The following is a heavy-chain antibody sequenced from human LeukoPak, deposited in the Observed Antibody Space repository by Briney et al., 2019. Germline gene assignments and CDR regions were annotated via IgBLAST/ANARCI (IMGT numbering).Heavy chain of an antibody. V-gene: IGHV4-34*01. CDR3: ARRDFYSSGSNH. CDR1: GGSFSGYY. CDR2: INYSGRN. D-gene: IGHD3-10*01. Sequence: PSETLSLTCAVYGGSFSGYYWNWVRQPPGKGLEWIGEINYSGRNNYNPSLKSRVTISVDTSKNQFSLKLSSVTAADTAVYYCARRDFYSSGSNHWGQGTLVTVSS. J-gene: IGHJ4*02.